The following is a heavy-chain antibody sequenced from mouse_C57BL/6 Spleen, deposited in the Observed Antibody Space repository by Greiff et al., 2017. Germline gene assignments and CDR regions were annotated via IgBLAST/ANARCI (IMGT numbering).Heavy chain of an antibody. CDR3: ARGGGSKKYYFDY. CDR1: GYTFTSYW. D-gene: IGHD1-1*01. J-gene: IGHJ2*01. CDR2: IDPSDSYT. Sequence: QVQLQQPGAELVKPGASVKLSCKASGYTFTSYWMQWVKQRPGQGLAWIGEIDPSDSYTNYNQKFKGKATLTVDTSSSTAYMQLSSLTSEDSAVYYCARGGGSKKYYFDYWGQGTTLTVSS. V-gene: IGHV1-50*01.